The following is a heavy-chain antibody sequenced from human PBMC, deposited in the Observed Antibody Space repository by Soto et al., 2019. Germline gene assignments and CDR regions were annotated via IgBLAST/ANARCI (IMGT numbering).Heavy chain of an antibody. CDR2: ISFDGGRT. CDR1: GFTFSSYA. Sequence: GGSLRLSCAASGFTFSSYAMSWVRQAPGKGLEWVSAISFDGGRTYYADSVKGHFTISRDNSKNTLFLQMNSLRAEDTAIYYCAKDPRLNNQLVFDRAPFDIWGQGTMVTVSS. J-gene: IGHJ3*02. V-gene: IGHV3-23*01. D-gene: IGHD2-2*01. CDR3: AKDPRLNNQLVFDRAPFDI.